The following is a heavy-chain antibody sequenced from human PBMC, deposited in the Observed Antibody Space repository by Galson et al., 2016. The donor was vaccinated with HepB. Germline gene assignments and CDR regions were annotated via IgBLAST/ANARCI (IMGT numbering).Heavy chain of an antibody. V-gene: IGHV3-30*18. J-gene: IGHJ4*02. CDR2: ISYAGSIK. Sequence: SLRLSCAGSGFRFSNYGLHWVRQAPGKGLEWVSFISYAGSIKYYAASVKGRFTISRDHPKNTVSLHMNSLRPEDTAVCYCAKDGYYYGSGIDIHFDYWGRGTLVTVSS. CDR3: AKDGYYYGSGIDIHFDY. D-gene: IGHD3-10*01. CDR1: GFRFSNYG.